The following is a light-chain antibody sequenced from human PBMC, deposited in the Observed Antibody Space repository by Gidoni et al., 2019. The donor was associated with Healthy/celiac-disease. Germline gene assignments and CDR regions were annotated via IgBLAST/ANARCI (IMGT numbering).Light chain of an antibody. J-gene: IGLJ1*01. CDR3: AAWDDSLSLYV. V-gene: IGLV1-47*02. CDR1: SSNIGSNY. Sequence: QSVLTQPPSASGTPGQRVTISCSGSSSNIGSNYVYWYQQLPGTAPKLLIYSNNQRPSAVPDRFSGSKSGTSASLAISGLRSEDEADYYCAAWDDSLSLYVFGTGTKVTVL. CDR2: SNN.